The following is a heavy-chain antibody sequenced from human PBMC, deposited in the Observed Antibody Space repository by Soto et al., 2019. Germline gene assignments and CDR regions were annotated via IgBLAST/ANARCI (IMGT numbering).Heavy chain of an antibody. CDR1: GFTFSSHS. V-gene: IGHV3-30-3*01. CDR3: AREWSTSGDLDY. J-gene: IGHJ4*02. CDR2: ISYDGSIK. Sequence: QVQLVESGGGVVQPGRSLRLSCAASGFTFSSHSIQWVRQAPGKGLEWVAVISYDGSIKYYADSVTGRFTISRDNSKNTACLQMNSLRAEDTAVFYCAREWSTSGDLDYWGQGTLVIVSS. D-gene: IGHD3-10*01.